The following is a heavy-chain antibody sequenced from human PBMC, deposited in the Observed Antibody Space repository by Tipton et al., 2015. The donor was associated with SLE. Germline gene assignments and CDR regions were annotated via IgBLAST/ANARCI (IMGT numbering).Heavy chain of an antibody. J-gene: IGHJ3*02. D-gene: IGHD4-17*01. CDR1: GGSFSGYY. V-gene: IGHV4-34*01. CDR3: AGNDDYGDYLAFDI. Sequence: TQSLTCAVYGGSFSGYYWTWIRQPPGKGLEWIGEINHSGSTNYNPSLKSRVTTSVDTSKNQFSLKLSSVTAADTAVYYCAGNDDYGDYLAFDIWGQGTMVTVSS. CDR2: INHSGST.